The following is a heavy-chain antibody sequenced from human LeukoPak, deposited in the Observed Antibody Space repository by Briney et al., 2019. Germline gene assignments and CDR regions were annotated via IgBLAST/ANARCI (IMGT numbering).Heavy chain of an antibody. D-gene: IGHD5-18*01. CDR1: GDSISGYY. Sequence: PSETLSLTCTVSGDSISGYYWSWIRQPAGKGLEWIGRLYSSGSTNYNPSLKSRVTISLDKSNKQFFLKLSSVTAADTAVYYCARDQGAYSQIDYWGQGTLVTVSS. J-gene: IGHJ4*02. CDR3: ARDQGAYSQIDY. CDR2: LYSSGST. V-gene: IGHV4-4*07.